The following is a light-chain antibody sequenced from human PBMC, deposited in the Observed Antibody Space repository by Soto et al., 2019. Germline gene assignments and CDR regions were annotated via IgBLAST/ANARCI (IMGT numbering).Light chain of an antibody. CDR1: SGSIASNY. CDR2: EDN. V-gene: IGLV6-57*04. Sequence: NFMLTQPHSVSESPGKTVTISCTRSSGSIASNYVQWYQQRPGSAPTTVINEDNQRPSGVPDRFSGSIDSSSNSASLTISGLQAEDEADYYCQSYDSSNLHVVFGGGSKVTVL. CDR3: QSYDSSNLHVV. J-gene: IGLJ2*01.